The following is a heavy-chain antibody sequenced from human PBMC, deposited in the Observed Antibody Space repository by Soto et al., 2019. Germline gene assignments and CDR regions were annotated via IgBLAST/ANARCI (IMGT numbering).Heavy chain of an antibody. CDR3: ARVKRLHYYGSGSYGANWFDP. CDR1: GGSFSGYY. J-gene: IGHJ5*02. D-gene: IGHD3-10*01. Sequence: PSETLSLTCAVYGGSFSGYYWSWIRQPPGKGLEWIGEINHSGSTNYNPSLKSRVTISVDTSKNQFSLKLSSVTAADTAVYYCARVKRLHYYGSGSYGANWFDPWGQGTLLTVS. CDR2: INHSGST. V-gene: IGHV4-34*01.